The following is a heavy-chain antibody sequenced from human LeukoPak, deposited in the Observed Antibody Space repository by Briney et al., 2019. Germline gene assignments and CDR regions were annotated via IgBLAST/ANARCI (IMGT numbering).Heavy chain of an antibody. D-gene: IGHD1-1*01. V-gene: IGHV3-7*03. Sequence: PGGSLRLSCAVSGMTFKNYWMSWFRQTPGKGLEWVATINQDESEKYYLDSVKGRFTISRDTAKNSLYLQMYSLTAEDTALYYCARYCTFRTCSGTKFDPWGPGTLVTVSS. CDR2: INQDESEK. J-gene: IGHJ5*02. CDR1: GMTFKNYW. CDR3: ARYCTFRTCSGTKFDP.